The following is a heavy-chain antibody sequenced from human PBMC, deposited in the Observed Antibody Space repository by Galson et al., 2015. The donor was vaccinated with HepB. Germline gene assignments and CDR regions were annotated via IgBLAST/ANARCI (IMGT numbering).Heavy chain of an antibody. CDR1: PGAITGYY. CDR2: VYYTGTT. J-gene: IGHJ4*02. CDR3: ARGHYGNYGAKVPRFDY. Sequence: TCTVSPGAITGYYWTWIRQPPGRGLEWIGSVYYTGTTNYSPSLKSRVIISLDTSKNSFSLNLNSVTAADTAIYYCARGHYGNYGAKVPRFDYWGQGAMVTVSS. D-gene: IGHD4-11*01. V-gene: IGHV4-59*08.